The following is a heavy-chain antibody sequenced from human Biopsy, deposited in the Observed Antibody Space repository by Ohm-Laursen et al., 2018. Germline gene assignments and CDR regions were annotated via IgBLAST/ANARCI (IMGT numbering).Heavy chain of an antibody. Sequence: SLRLSCAASGFTFSPYSMNWVRQAPGQGLEWVSSISSSGSFIYFADSVKGRFTISRDNAGNPLYLQMDSLRAEDTAVYYCGRGQTVAPGYYGMDVWGQGTTVTVSS. J-gene: IGHJ6*02. D-gene: IGHD4-17*01. CDR2: ISSSGSFI. CDR3: GRGQTVAPGYYGMDV. V-gene: IGHV3-21*01. CDR1: GFTFSPYS.